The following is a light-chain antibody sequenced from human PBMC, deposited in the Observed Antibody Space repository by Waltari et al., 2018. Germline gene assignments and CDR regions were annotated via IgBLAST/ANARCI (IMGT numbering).Light chain of an antibody. Sequence: DVQMTQSPSSLSASIADSATITCRASQNIRTRLIWYQQKPGRAPKVLIYEVSNLQSGVPSRFSGTGSGTDFTLTISSPQPEDSATYYCQQSSHIPYTFGQGTKLEIK. CDR2: EVS. J-gene: IGKJ2*01. CDR1: QNIRTR. V-gene: IGKV1-39*01. CDR3: QQSSHIPYT.